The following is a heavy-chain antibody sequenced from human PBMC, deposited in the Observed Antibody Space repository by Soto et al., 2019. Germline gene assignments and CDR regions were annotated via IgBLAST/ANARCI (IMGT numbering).Heavy chain of an antibody. V-gene: IGHV4-30-4*01. CDR2: IYYSGST. CDR1: GGSISSGDYY. CDR3: ARAPLDYYDSPGNDY. J-gene: IGHJ4*02. Sequence: SETLSLTCTVSGGSISSGDYYWSWIRQPPGKGLEWIGYIYYSGSTYYNPSLKSRVTISVDTSKNQFSLKLSSVTATDMAVYYCARAPLDYYDSPGNDYWGQGTLVTVSS. D-gene: IGHD3-22*01.